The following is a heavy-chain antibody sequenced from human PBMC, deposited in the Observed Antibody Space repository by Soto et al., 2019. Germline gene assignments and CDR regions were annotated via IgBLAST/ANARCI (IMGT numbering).Heavy chain of an antibody. J-gene: IGHJ4*02. Sequence: PSETLSLTCTVSGGSISGNFYYWGWIRQPPGKGLEWIASISNSASINANPSLKSRVTISVDTSKNQFSLRLTSVTAMDTAVYYCARVGGVPSSRPGLAYWGQGILVTVSS. V-gene: IGHV4-39*01. CDR1: GGSISGNFYY. CDR3: ARVGGVPSSRPGLAY. D-gene: IGHD6-13*01. CDR2: ISNSASI.